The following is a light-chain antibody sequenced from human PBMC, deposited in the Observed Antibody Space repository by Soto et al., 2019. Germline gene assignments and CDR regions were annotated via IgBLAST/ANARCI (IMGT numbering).Light chain of an antibody. J-gene: IGKJ1*01. Sequence: DIQMTQSPSSLSASVGDTVTITCRASQGISNSLAWYQQKPGKVPDLLIYAASTLQSGVPSRFSGSGSGTDFTLTISSLQPEDVATYYCQQYNGYSTWTFGQGTKVEIK. CDR1: QGISNS. V-gene: IGKV1-27*01. CDR3: QQYNGYSTWT. CDR2: AAS.